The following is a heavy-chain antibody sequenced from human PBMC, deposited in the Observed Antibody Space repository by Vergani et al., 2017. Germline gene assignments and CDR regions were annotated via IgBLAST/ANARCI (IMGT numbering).Heavy chain of an antibody. CDR2: IYYSGST. V-gene: IGHV4-61*10. J-gene: IGHJ2*01. CDR1: GGSVSSGSYY. D-gene: IGHD3-3*01. CDR3: AREHQPAFGLNWYFDL. Sequence: QVQLQESGPGLVKPSETLSLTCTVSGGSVSSGSYYWSWIRQPAGKGLEWIGYIYYSGSTNYNPSLKSRVTISVDTSKNQFSLKLSSVTAADTAVYYCAREHQPAFGLNWYFDLWGRGTLVTVSS.